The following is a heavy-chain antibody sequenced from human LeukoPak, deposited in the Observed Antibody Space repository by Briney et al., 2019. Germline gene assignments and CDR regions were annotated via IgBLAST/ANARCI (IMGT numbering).Heavy chain of an antibody. CDR2: IYSGGST. D-gene: IGHD3-16*01. CDR3: ARDQRGGGSVRFDY. Sequence: GGSLRLSCAASGFTFSSYAMSWVRQAPGKGLEWVSVIYSGGSTYYADSVKGRFTISRDNSKNTLYLQMNSLRAEDTAVYYCARDQRGGGSVRFDYWGQGTLVTVSS. V-gene: IGHV3-66*01. J-gene: IGHJ4*02. CDR1: GFTFSSYA.